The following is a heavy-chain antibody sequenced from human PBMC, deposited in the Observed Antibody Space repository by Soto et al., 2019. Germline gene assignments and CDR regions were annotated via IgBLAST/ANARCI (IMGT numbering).Heavy chain of an antibody. CDR2: IYYSGST. CDR3: ARISGGLIDY. J-gene: IGHJ4*02. CDR1: GGSISSSSYY. D-gene: IGHD2-15*01. Sequence: SETLSLTCTVSGGSISSSSYYRGWIRQPPGKGLEWIGSIYYSGSTYYNPSLKSRVTISVDTSKNQFSLKLSSVTAADTAVYYCARISGGLIDYWGQGTLVTVSS. V-gene: IGHV4-39*01.